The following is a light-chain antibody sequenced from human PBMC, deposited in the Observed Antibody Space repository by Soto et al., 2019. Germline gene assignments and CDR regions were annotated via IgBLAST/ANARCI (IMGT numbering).Light chain of an antibody. CDR3: QSYDSSLSGYV. J-gene: IGLJ1*01. CDR2: GDT. Sequence: QSVLTQPPSVSGAPGQRATISCSGSSSNIGAGYDVHWYQQLPETAPKLLIYGDTNRPSGIPDRFSGSKSGTSASLAITGLQAEDEADYYCQSYDSSLSGYVFGTGTKVTVL. CDR1: SSNIGAGYD. V-gene: IGLV1-40*01.